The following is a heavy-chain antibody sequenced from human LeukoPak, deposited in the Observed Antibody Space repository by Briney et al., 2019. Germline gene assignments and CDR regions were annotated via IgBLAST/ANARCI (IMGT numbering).Heavy chain of an antibody. D-gene: IGHD3-10*01. CDR1: GFTFSSHG. Sequence: GGSLRLSCTAAGFTFSSHGFHWVRQAPGKGLEWVAVIWYDGSNQYYTESVKGRFTITRDDSKTTLYLQMNSLRAEDTAVYYCARDVGNFLSGTAHFDYWGQGTLVTVSS. J-gene: IGHJ4*02. CDR3: ARDVGNFLSGTAHFDY. CDR2: IWYDGSNQ. V-gene: IGHV3-33*01.